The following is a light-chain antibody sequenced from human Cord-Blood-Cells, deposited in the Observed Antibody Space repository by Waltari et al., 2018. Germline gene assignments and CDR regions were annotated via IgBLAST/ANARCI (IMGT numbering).Light chain of an antibody. V-gene: IGKV1-33*01. Sequence: DIQTTPSPSSLSASVGDRVHITCQASQDISNYLNWYQQKPGKAPKLLIYDASNLETRVPSRFSGSGSGTDFTFTISSLQPEDIATYYCQQYDNPALTFGGGTKVEIK. CDR3: QQYDNPALT. CDR2: DAS. J-gene: IGKJ4*01. CDR1: QDISNY.